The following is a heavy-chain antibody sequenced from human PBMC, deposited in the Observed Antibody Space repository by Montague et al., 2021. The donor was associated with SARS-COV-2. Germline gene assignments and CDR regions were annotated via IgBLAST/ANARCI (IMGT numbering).Heavy chain of an antibody. D-gene: IGHD1-1*01. CDR2: ISYNGRT. J-gene: IGHJ5*02. CDR3: TRLALLVAGGIGCFDP. CDR1: GDSISTSTFY. V-gene: IGHV4-39*01. Sequence: SETLSLTCSVSGDSISTSTFYWGWIRQSPGKGLEWIGTISYNGRTFYNPSLRSRLTISVDPFENQSSLKLNSVTAADTAVYYCTRLALLVAGGIGCFDPWGQGTLVTVSS.